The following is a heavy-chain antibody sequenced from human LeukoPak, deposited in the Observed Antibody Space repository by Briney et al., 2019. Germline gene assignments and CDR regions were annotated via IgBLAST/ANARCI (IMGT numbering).Heavy chain of an antibody. J-gene: IGHJ5*02. V-gene: IGHV1-2*02. CDR2: INPNSGGT. Sequence: ASVKVSCKASGYTFASFYMHWVRQAPGQGLEWMGWINPNSGGTNYAQKFQGRVTMTRDTSISTAYMELSRLRSDDTAVYYCARVTMVRGAINWFDPWGQGTLVTVSS. CDR1: GYTFASFY. CDR3: ARVTMVRGAINWFDP. D-gene: IGHD3-10*01.